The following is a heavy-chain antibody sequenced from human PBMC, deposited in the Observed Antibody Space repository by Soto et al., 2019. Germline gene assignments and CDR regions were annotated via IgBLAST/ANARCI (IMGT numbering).Heavy chain of an antibody. CDR3: ALTFSQTNIDV. V-gene: IGHV1-2*02. J-gene: IGHJ6*04. CDR2: INPDSGRT. CDR1: GYTFTGYY. Sequence: ASVKVSCKASGYTFTGYYVHWVRQAPGQGLEWMGYINPDSGRTRYAQKFQGTVTMTRDTSITTAYLELSSLKYDDSAIFYCALTFSQTNIDVWGKGTTVTVSS.